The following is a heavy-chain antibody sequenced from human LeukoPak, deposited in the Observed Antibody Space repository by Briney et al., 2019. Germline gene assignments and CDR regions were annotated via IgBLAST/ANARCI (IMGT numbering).Heavy chain of an antibody. CDR3: ARGWGVAAAEDRFDP. Sequence: ASVKVSCKASGYTFTSYDINWVRQATGQGLEWMGWMNPNSGNTDYAQKFQGRVTMTRNTSISTAYMELSSLRSEDTAVYYRARGWGVAAAEDRFDPWGQGTLVTVSS. CDR1: GYTFTSYD. CDR2: MNPNSGNT. J-gene: IGHJ5*02. V-gene: IGHV1-8*01. D-gene: IGHD6-13*01.